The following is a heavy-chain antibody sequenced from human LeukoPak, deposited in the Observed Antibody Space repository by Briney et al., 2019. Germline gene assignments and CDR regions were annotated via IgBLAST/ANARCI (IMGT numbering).Heavy chain of an antibody. CDR3: ARSAVADTLSAYYFEY. CDR1: GYTFINND. CDR2: ISAYNGNT. Sequence: ASVKVSCKASGYTFINNDISWVRQAPGQGLEWMGWISAYNGNTNYAQKFQGRVTMTTDTSTNTAYTELRSLRSDDTAVYYCARSAVADTLSAYYFEYWGQGTLVTVSS. J-gene: IGHJ4*02. V-gene: IGHV1-18*04. D-gene: IGHD6-19*01.